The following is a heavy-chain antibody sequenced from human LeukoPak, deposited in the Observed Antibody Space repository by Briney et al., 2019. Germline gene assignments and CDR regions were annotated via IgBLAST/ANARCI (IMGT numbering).Heavy chain of an antibody. CDR3: ASSTRYRGHVD. Sequence: PSETLSLTCTVSGISINTYYWSWIRQPPGKGLEWIGYIYYSGSTNYNPSLKSRVTISVDTSKNQFSLKLNSVTAADTAVYYCASSTRYRGHVDWGQGTLVTVSS. V-gene: IGHV4-59*01. CDR1: GISINTYY. CDR2: IYYSGST. J-gene: IGHJ4*02. D-gene: IGHD5-12*01.